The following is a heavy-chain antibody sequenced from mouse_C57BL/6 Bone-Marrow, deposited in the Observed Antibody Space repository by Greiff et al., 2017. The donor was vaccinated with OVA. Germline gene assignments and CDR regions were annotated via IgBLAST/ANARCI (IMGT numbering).Heavy chain of an antibody. CDR3: TRPLYWYFDV. Sequence: VKLVESGAELVRPGASVTLSCKASGYTFTDYEMHWVKQTPVHGLEWIGAIDPETGGTAYNQKFKGKAILTADKSSSTAYMELRSLTSEDSAVYYCTRPLYWYFDVWGTGTTVTVSS. J-gene: IGHJ1*03. V-gene: IGHV1-15*01. CDR1: GYTFTDYE. CDR2: IDPETGGT.